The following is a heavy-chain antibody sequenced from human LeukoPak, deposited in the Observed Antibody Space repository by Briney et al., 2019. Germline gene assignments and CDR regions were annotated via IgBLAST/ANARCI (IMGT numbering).Heavy chain of an antibody. D-gene: IGHD3-3*01. CDR2: ISSNGGST. CDR3: VKNSPIFGVVSYFDY. V-gene: IGHV3-64D*06. J-gene: IGHJ4*02. CDR1: GFTFSSYA. Sequence: GGSLRLSCSASGFTFSSYAMHWVRQAPGKGLEYVSAISSNGGSTYYADSVKGRFTISRDNSKNTLYLQMSSLRAEDTAVYYCVKNSPIFGVVSYFDYWGQGTLVTVSS.